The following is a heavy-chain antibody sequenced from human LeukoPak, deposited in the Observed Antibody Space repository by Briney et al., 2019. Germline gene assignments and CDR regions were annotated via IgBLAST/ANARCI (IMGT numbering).Heavy chain of an antibody. CDR1: GGSFSGYY. D-gene: IGHD3-10*01. Sequence: SXTLSLTCAVYGGSFSGYYWSWIRQPSGKGLEWIGEINHSGSTNYNPSLKSRVTISVDTSKNQFSLKLSSVTAADTAVYYCARAGIDSGLFFDYWGQGTLVTVSS. J-gene: IGHJ4*02. V-gene: IGHV4-34*01. CDR3: ARAGIDSGLFFDY. CDR2: INHSGST.